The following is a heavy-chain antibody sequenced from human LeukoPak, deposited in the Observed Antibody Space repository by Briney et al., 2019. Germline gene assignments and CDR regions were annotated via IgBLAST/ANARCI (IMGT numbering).Heavy chain of an antibody. CDR2: IYPADSHT. CDR1: GYNFPNYW. J-gene: IGHJ6*03. Sequence: GESLKISCKGSGYNFPNYWIAWVRQKPGKGLEWMGVIYPADSHTAYSPSFQGQVTLSVDKSISTAYLQWSSLKASDAAMYYCARGSPDYYYQFLDVWGKGTTVTVSS. CDR3: ARGSPDYYYQFLDV. V-gene: IGHV5-51*01.